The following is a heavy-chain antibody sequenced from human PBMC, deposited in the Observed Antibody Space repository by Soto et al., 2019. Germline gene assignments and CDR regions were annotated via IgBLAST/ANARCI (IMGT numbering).Heavy chain of an antibody. J-gene: IGHJ4*02. CDR1: GGSISTVGHY. CDR3: ARATGKLRRRKSDY. V-gene: IGHV4-31*03. D-gene: IGHD1-1*01. Sequence: LSLTCSVSGGSISTVGHYWTWIRQPPGKGLEWIGSIYHTGSTYYSKSLRSRLTMSVDTSKSQFSLRLSSVTAADTAVYYCARATGKLRRRKSDYWGQGSLVT. CDR2: IYHTGST.